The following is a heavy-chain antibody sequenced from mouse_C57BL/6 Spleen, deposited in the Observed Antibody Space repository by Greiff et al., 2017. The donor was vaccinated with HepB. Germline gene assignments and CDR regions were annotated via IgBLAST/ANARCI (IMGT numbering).Heavy chain of an antibody. CDR2: IYPGSGST. Sequence: QVQLQQPGAELVKPGASVKLSCKASGYTFTSYWITWVKQRPGQGLEWIGDIYPGSGSTNYNEKFKSKATLTVDTSSNTVYSQHSSLTSEDSAVYYCSRYDYDVGYYFDYWGQGTTLTVSS. V-gene: IGHV1-55*01. CDR3: SRYDYDVGYYFDY. CDR1: GYTFTSYW. D-gene: IGHD2-4*01. J-gene: IGHJ2*01.